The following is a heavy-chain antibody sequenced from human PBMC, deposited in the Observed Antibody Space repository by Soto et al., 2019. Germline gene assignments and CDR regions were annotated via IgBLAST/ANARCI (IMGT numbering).Heavy chain of an antibody. V-gene: IGHV3-23*01. CDR2: ISGSGGST. Sequence: EVQLLESGGGLVQPGGSLRLSCAASGFTFSSYAMSWVRQAPGKGLEWVSAISGSGGSTYYADSVKGRFTISRDNSKNTLYLQMNGLRAEDTAVYYCAKESYYYDSSGYYYWGYYFDYWGQGTLVTVSS. J-gene: IGHJ4*02. D-gene: IGHD3-22*01. CDR3: AKESYYYDSSGYYYWGYYFDY. CDR1: GFTFSSYA.